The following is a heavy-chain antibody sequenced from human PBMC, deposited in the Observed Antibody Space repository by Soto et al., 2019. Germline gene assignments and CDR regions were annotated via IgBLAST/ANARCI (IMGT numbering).Heavy chain of an antibody. V-gene: IGHV3-11*01. J-gene: IGHJ6*02. CDR3: ARAVTTDRPSYYYYYGMDV. CDR1: GFTFSDYY. CDR2: ISSSGSTI. Sequence: GGSLRLSCAASGFTFSDYYMSWIRQAPGKGLEWVSYISSSGSTIYYADSVKGRFTISRDNAKNSLYLQMNSLRAEDTAVYYCARAVTTDRPSYYYYYGMDVWGQGTTVTVSS. D-gene: IGHD4-17*01.